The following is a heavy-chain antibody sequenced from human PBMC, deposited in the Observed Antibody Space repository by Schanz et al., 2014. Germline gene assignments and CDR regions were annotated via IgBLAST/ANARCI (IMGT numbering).Heavy chain of an antibody. V-gene: IGHV4-31*03. CDR1: GGSVSSGGDY. CDR3: ARDRGHGDLPGDI. CDR2: INHGGST. J-gene: IGHJ3*02. D-gene: IGHD4-17*01. Sequence: QVQLQESGPGLVKPSQTLSLTCTVSGGSVSSGGDYWSWIRQHPGKGLEWIAEINHGGSTNYNPSLKSRVTISVDTSKNQFSLNLSSATAADTAVYYCARDRGHGDLPGDIWGQGTRGAGAS.